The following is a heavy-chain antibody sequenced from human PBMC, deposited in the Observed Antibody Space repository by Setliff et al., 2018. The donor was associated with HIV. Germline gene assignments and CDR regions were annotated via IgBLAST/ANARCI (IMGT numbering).Heavy chain of an antibody. V-gene: IGHV1-46*02. CDR1: GGTFNNYA. J-gene: IGHJ2*01. CDR2: INPSGGST. D-gene: IGHD2-15*01. CDR3: AREDCSSGNCYYWYFDL. Sequence: GASVKVSCKASGGTFNNYAISWVRQAPGQGLEWMGIINPSGGSTSYAQKFQGRVTMTRDTSTSTVYMELSSLRSEDTALYYCAREDCSSGNCYYWYFDLWGRGTLVTVSS.